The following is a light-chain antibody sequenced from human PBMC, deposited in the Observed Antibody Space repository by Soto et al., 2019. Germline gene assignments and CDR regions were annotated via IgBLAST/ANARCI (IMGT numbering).Light chain of an antibody. V-gene: IGLV1-47*01. CDR3: ATWDDSLGGFCV. CDR1: SSNIGSNY. Sequence: QSVLTQPPSASGTPGQRVTISCSGSSSNIGSNYVYWYQQLPGTAPKLLIYRNNQRPSGVTDRFSGSKSGTSASLAISGLRSEDEADDYCATWDDSLGGFCVFGTGTKVTVL. J-gene: IGLJ1*01. CDR2: RNN.